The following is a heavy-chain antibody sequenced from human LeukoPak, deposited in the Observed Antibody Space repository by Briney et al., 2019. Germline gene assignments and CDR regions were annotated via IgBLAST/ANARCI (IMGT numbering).Heavy chain of an antibody. J-gene: IGHJ4*02. CDR2: ISDGGST. CDR1: GGSITSHY. V-gene: IGHV4-59*11. D-gene: IGHD3/OR15-3a*01. CDR3: AKSHFWTGYPSDY. Sequence: SETLTLPCTVSGGSITSHYWNWIRQPPGKGLEWIGYISDGGSTNYNPSLKSRVTISASTSKNQFSLKLSSVTAADTAVYYCAKSHFWTGYPSDYWGQGTRVSVSS.